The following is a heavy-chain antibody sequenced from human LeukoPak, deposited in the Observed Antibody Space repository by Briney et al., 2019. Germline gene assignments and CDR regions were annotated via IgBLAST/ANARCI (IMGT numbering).Heavy chain of an antibody. J-gene: IGHJ4*02. Sequence: EASVKVSCKASGYTFTSYGISWVRQAPGQRLEWMGWISAYNGNTNYAQKLQGRVTITTDTSTSTAYMELRSLASDDTAVYYCARDRGDGAYGDYGFDYWGQGTLVTVSS. CDR1: GYTFTSYG. CDR3: ARDRGDGAYGDYGFDY. V-gene: IGHV1-18*01. CDR2: ISAYNGNT. D-gene: IGHD4-17*01.